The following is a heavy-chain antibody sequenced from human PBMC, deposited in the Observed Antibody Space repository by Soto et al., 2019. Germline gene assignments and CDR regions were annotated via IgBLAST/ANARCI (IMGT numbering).Heavy chain of an antibody. J-gene: IGHJ6*01. D-gene: IGHD2-2*01. CDR3: ARGIVVVPAAPTYYGMEV. CDR1: GGTFSSYA. CDR2: IIPIFGTA. V-gene: IGHV1-69*06. Sequence: QVQLVQSGAEVKKPGSSVKVSCKASGGTFSSYAISWVRQAPGQGLEWMGGIIPIFGTANYAQKFQGRVTMTADKSTRTAYMELSSLRSEDTAVYYCARGIVVVPAAPTYYGMEVWGQGTTVTVSS.